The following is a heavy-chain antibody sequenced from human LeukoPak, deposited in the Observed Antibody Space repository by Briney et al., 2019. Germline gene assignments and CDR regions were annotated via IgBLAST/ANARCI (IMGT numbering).Heavy chain of an antibody. CDR3: ARGGYYGSGNDFRFDP. J-gene: IGHJ5*02. D-gene: IGHD3-10*01. Sequence: SETLSLTCTVSGGSISSYYWSWIRQPPGKGLEWIGYIYYSGSTNYNPSLKSRVTMPVDTSKNQFSLKLSSVTAADTAVYYCARGGYYGSGNDFRFDPWGQGTLVTVSS. V-gene: IGHV4-59*01. CDR1: GGSISSYY. CDR2: IYYSGST.